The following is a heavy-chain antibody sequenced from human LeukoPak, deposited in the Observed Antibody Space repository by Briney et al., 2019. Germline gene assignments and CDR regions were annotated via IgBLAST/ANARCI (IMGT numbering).Heavy chain of an antibody. CDR3: ARPYYYDSRIDP. V-gene: IGHV4-30-4*01. J-gene: IGHJ5*02. CDR2: MYYSGST. CDR1: GGSISSGGYY. D-gene: IGHD3-22*01. Sequence: SETLSLTCTVSGGSISSGGYYWRWIRQPPGKGLGWIAYMYYSGSTYYNPSLKSRVTMSADTSKNQLSLKLSSVTAADTAVYYCARPYYYDSRIDPWGQGILVTVSS.